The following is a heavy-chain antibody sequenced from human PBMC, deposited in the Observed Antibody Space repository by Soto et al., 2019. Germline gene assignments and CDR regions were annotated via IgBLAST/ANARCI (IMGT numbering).Heavy chain of an antibody. CDR2: ISYDGSNK. Sequence: QVQLVESGGGVVQPGRSLRLSCAASGFTFSSYAMHWVRQAPGKGLEWVAVISYDGSNKYYADSVKGRFTISRVNSKNTLYLQMNSLRAEDTAVYYCARDLGIAARPWGGDYWGQGTLVTVSS. J-gene: IGHJ4*02. V-gene: IGHV3-30-3*01. CDR1: GFTFSSYA. D-gene: IGHD6-6*01. CDR3: ARDLGIAARPWGGDY.